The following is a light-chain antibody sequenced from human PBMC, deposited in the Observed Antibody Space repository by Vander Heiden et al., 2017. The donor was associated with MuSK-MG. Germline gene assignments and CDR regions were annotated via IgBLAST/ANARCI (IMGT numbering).Light chain of an antibody. CDR3: QQHDNRPPRT. V-gene: IGKV3-11*01. CDR1: QSILDP. Sequence: EIVLTPSPATLPLSPGERATLPCRASQSILDPLVWYQQKPGQAPRLLIYYASSRATGVPARFSGGGCGTDFTLTISSREPEDVVVYFCQQHDNRPPRTFGGGTKVEIK. CDR2: YAS. J-gene: IGKJ4*01.